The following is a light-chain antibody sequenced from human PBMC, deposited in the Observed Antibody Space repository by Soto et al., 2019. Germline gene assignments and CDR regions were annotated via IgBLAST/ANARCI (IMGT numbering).Light chain of an antibody. CDR1: SSDVGGYNY. CDR2: DVS. Sequence: QSALTQPASVSGSPGQSIAISRTGTSSDVGGYNYVSWYQQYPGKAPKLVIYDVSNRPSGVSNRFSGSKSVNTASLTISGLQAEDEADYYCSSWTSSSTYVFGTGTKVTVL. CDR3: SSWTSSSTYV. J-gene: IGLJ1*01. V-gene: IGLV2-14*01.